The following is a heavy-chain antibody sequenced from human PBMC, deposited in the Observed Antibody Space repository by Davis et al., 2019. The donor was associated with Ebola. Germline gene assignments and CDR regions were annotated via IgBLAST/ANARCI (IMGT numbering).Heavy chain of an antibody. D-gene: IGHD6-13*01. J-gene: IGHJ4*02. Sequence: DSVMGRFTISRDNSKNTLYLQMNSLGAEDTAVFYCAKGAGSSWYRLVDYWGQGTLVTVSS. CDR3: AKGAGSSWYRLVDY. V-gene: IGHV3-30*02.